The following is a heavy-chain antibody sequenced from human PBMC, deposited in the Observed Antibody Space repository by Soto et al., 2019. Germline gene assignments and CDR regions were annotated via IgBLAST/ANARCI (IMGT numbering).Heavy chain of an antibody. Sequence: QVQLVESGGGVVQPGRSLRLSCAASRFTFSSYAMHWVRQAPGKGLEWVAVISYDGSNKYYADSVKGRFTISRDNSKNTLYLQMNSLRAEDTAVYYCARDLEMATTRDYWGQGTLVTVSS. V-gene: IGHV3-30-3*01. CDR3: ARDLEMATTRDY. D-gene: IGHD1-1*01. J-gene: IGHJ4*02. CDR2: ISYDGSNK. CDR1: RFTFSSYA.